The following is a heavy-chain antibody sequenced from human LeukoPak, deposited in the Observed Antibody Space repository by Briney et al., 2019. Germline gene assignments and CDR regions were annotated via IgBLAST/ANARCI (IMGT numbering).Heavy chain of an antibody. Sequence: TGGSLRLSCAASGFIFSSYAMTWVRQAPGKGLEWVANIKQDGSEKYYVDSVKGRFTISRDNAKNSLYLQMNSLRAEDTAVYYCARANSLGYWGQGTLVTVSS. D-gene: IGHD2/OR15-2a*01. V-gene: IGHV3-7*01. CDR3: ARANSLGY. CDR2: IKQDGSEK. J-gene: IGHJ4*02. CDR1: GFIFSSYA.